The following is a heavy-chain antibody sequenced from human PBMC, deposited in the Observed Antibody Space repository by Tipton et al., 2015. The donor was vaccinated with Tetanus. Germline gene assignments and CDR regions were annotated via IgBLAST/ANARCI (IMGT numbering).Heavy chain of an antibody. Sequence: QLVQSGAEVKKPGESLNISCKASGYNFATFWIGWVRQKPGKGLEWMGIIFPGASGVRYSPTFEGQVTITADRSTTTAYLQWSSLRDSDTAIYFCARLPKHYSASGTTWGQGTLVTVSS. CDR3: ARLPKHYSASGTT. CDR1: GYNFATFW. V-gene: IGHV5-51*01. J-gene: IGHJ5*02. D-gene: IGHD3-10*01. CDR2: IFPGASGV.